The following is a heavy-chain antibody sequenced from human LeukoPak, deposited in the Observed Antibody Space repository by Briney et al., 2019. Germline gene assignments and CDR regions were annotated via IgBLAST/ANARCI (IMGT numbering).Heavy chain of an antibody. V-gene: IGHV4-34*01. J-gene: IGHJ6*02. CDR2: INHSGST. Sequence: SETLSLTCAVYGGSFSGYYWSWIRQPPGKGLEWIGEINHSGSTNYNPSLKSRVTISVDTSKNQFSLKLSSVTAADTAVYYCARVKGVDRHYYYYYGMDVWGQGTTVTVSS. CDR3: ARVKGVDRHYYYYYGMDV. D-gene: IGHD2-15*01. CDR1: GGSFSGYY.